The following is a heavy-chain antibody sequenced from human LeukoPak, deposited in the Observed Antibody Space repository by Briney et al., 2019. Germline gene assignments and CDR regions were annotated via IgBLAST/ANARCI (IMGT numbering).Heavy chain of an antibody. J-gene: IGHJ3*02. CDR2: IYTSGST. V-gene: IGHV4-4*07. Sequence: PSETLSLTCTVSGDSISSYYWSWFRQPAGKGLEWIGRIYTSGSTSYNPSLKSRVTMSVDTSKNQFSLKLSSVTAADTAVYYCARDANSYGVAFDIWGQGTMVTVSS. CDR1: GDSISSYY. D-gene: IGHD5-18*01. CDR3: ARDANSYGVAFDI.